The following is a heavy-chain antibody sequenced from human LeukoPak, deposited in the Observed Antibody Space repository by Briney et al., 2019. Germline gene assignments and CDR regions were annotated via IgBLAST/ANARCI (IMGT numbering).Heavy chain of an antibody. V-gene: IGHV3-23*01. Sequence: GGSLRLSCAASGFTFSTYAMSWVRQAPGKGLKWVSAISGSGGSTYYADSVKGRFTISRDNSKNTLYLQMNSLRAEDTAVYYCAKGEKYYYYYYMDVWGKGTTVTVSS. J-gene: IGHJ6*03. CDR2: ISGSGGST. CDR1: GFTFSTYA. D-gene: IGHD1-26*01. CDR3: AKGEKYYYYYYMDV.